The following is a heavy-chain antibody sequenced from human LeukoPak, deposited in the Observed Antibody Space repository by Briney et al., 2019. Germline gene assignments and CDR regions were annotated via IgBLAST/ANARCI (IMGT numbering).Heavy chain of an antibody. CDR2: IYYSGST. Sequence: PSETLSLTCTVSGGSISSYYWSWIRQPPGKGLEWFGYIYYSGSTNYNPSLKSRVTISVDTSKDQFSLKLSSVTAADTAVYYCARGSEMATTFYYYYGMDVWGQGTTVTVSS. D-gene: IGHD5-24*01. J-gene: IGHJ6*02. V-gene: IGHV4-59*01. CDR3: ARGSEMATTFYYYYGMDV. CDR1: GGSISSYY.